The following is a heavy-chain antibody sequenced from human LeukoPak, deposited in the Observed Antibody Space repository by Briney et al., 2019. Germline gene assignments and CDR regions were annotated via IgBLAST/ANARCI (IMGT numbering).Heavy chain of an antibody. CDR1: GFTFSSYG. CDR3: ARAGGSYQVFDY. J-gene: IGHJ4*02. D-gene: IGHD1-26*01. V-gene: IGHV3-30*02. Sequence: GGSLRLSCAASGFTFSSYGMHWVREAPGKALEWVAFIRYDGSNKYYADSVKGRFTISRDNSKNTLYLQMNSLRAEDTAVYYCARAGGSYQVFDYWGQGTLVTVSS. CDR2: IRYDGSNK.